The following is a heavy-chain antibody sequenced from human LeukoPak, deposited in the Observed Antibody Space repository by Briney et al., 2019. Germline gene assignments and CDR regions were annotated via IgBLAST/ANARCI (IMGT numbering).Heavy chain of an antibody. CDR3: TRRSEWEHFYYYYYYMDV. J-gene: IGHJ6*03. D-gene: IGHD1-26*01. V-gene: IGHV3-73*01. Sequence: GGSLRLSCAASGFTFSGSAMHWVRQASGKGLEWVGRIRSKANSYATAYAASVKGRSTISRDDSKNTAYLQMNSLKTEDTAVYYCTRRSEWEHFYYYYYYMDVWGKGTTVTVSS. CDR1: GFTFSGSA. CDR2: IRSKANSYAT.